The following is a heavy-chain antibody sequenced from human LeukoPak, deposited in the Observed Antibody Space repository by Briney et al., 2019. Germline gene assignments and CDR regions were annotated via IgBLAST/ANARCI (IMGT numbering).Heavy chain of an antibody. CDR2: ITSSSSNI. V-gene: IGHV3-48*02. J-gene: IGHJ4*02. CDR3: ARDSSGYYAIDY. CDR1: GFTFSSYS. Sequence: NPGGSLRLSCAASGFTFSSYSMNWVRQAPGKGLEWVSYITSSSSNIYYGDSVKGRFTISRDNAKNSLYLQMNSLRDEDTAVYYCARDSSGYYAIDYWGQGTPVTVSS. D-gene: IGHD3-22*01.